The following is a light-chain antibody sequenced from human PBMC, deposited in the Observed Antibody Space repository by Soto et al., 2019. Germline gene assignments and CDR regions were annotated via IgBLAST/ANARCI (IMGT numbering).Light chain of an antibody. Sequence: DIQMTQSPSTLSASVGDRVTITCRASQSISSWLAWYQQKPGKAPKLLIYKASSLESGVPSRFSGSGSGTEFTPTISSLQPDDFATYYYQQYNSYSWTFGQGTKVDI. CDR2: KAS. V-gene: IGKV1-5*03. CDR3: QQYNSYSWT. CDR1: QSISSW. J-gene: IGKJ1*01.